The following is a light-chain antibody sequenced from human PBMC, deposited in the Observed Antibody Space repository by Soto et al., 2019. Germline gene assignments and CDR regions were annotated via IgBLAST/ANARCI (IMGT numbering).Light chain of an antibody. CDR1: SSDVGGYNY. CDR3: SSYTSSRAYV. Sequence: SVLTQPASVSGSPGQSITMSCTGTSSDVGGYNYVSWYQQQSGKAPKLMIHGVSNRPSGVSNRFSGSKSGNTASLTISGLQAEDEADYYCSSYTSSRAYVFGIGTKVTVL. CDR2: GVS. V-gene: IGLV2-14*01. J-gene: IGLJ1*01.